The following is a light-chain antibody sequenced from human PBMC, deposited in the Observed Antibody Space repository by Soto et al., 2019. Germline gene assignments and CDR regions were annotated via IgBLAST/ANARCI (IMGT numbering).Light chain of an antibody. V-gene: IGLV2-14*01. J-gene: IGLJ1*01. CDR2: EGS. CDR3: SSFSSSTTLYV. Sequence: QSVLTQPASVSGSPGQSITISCTGTSSDIGGYIYVSWYQQHPGKAPKLMIYEGSKRPSGVSNRFSGSKSGNTASLTISGLQAEDEADYYFSSFSSSTTLYVFGTGTKLTVL. CDR1: SSDIGGYIY.